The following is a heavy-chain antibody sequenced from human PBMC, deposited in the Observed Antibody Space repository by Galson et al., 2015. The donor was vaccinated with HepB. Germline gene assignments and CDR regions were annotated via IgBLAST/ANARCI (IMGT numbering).Heavy chain of an antibody. J-gene: IGHJ4*02. CDR3: ARVVGATTPQYYFDY. CDR1: GGTFSSYA. CDR2: IIPIFGTA. V-gene: IGHV1-69*13. D-gene: IGHD1-26*01. Sequence: SVKVSCKASGGTFSSYAISWVRQAPGQGLEWMGGIIPIFGTANYAQKFQGRVTITADESTSTAYIELSSLRSEDTAVYYCARVVGATTPQYYFDYWGQGTLVTVSS.